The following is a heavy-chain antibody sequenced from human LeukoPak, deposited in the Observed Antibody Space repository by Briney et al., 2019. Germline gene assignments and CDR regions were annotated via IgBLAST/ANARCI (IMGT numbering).Heavy chain of an antibody. CDR1: RFPFSSYG. J-gene: IGHJ4*02. CDR2: INSDGSST. D-gene: IGHD4-17*01. Sequence: GGSLRLSCAASRFPFSSYGMSWVRQAPGKGLVWVSRINSDGSSTSYADSVKGRFTISKDNAKNTLYLQMYSLRVEDTAVYYCASGPGDFGDPFDYWGQGTLVTVSS. V-gene: IGHV3-74*01. CDR3: ASGPGDFGDPFDY.